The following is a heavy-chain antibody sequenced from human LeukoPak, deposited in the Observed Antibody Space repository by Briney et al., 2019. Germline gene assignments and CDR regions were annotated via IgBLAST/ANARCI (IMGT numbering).Heavy chain of an antibody. D-gene: IGHD3-22*01. J-gene: IGHJ3*02. V-gene: IGHV4-4*02. CDR3: ASPSSVYYYEPGHDAFDI. CDR1: GFIFSSYAM. Sequence: PGGSLRLSCAASGFIFSSYAMSGVRQPPGKGLEWIGVTYHSGSTNYNPSLKSRVITSVDKSKNQFPLKLSSVTAADTAVYYCASPSSVYYYEPGHDAFDIWGQGTMVTVSS. CDR2: TYHSGST.